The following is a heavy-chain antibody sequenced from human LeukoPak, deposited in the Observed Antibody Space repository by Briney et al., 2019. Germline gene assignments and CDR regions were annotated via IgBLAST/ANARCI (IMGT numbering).Heavy chain of an antibody. D-gene: IGHD2-15*01. CDR1: GFTFSSYA. CDR2: ISGSGSST. V-gene: IGHV3-23*01. J-gene: IGHJ4*02. Sequence: PGGSLRLSCAASGFTFSSYAMSWVRQAPGKGLEWVSAISGSGSSTYYAGSVRGRFTISRDSSKNTLYLQMNNLRTEDAAIYYCAKAPVTSCRGAFCYPLDSWGQGTLVTVSS. CDR3: AKAPVTSCRGAFCYPLDS.